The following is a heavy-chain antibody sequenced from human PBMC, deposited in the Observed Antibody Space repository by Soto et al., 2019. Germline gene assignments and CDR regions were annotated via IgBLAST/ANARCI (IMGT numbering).Heavy chain of an antibody. J-gene: IGHJ4*02. CDR2: IDWDDDK. V-gene: IGHV2-70*04. CDR3: ARIPGWLQGFDS. CDR1: GFSLSTTGMR. Sequence: SGPTLVNPTQTLTLTCTFSGFSLSTTGMRVSWIRQPPGKALEWLARIDWDDDKFYTTSLKTRLTISKDTSKNPVVLTMTNMDPVDTATYFCARIPGWLQGFDSWGQGTLVTVSS. D-gene: IGHD6-19*01.